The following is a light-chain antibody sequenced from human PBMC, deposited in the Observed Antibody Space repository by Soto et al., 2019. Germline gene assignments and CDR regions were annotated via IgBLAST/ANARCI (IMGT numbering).Light chain of an antibody. CDR1: QGISNY. V-gene: IGKV1-27*01. CDR3: QKYNSAPPWT. Sequence: DIQMTQSPSSLSASVGDRFTITCRASQGISNYLAWYQQKPGKVPKLLIYAASTLQSGVPSRFSGSGSGTDFTLTISSLQPEDVATYYCQKYNSAPPWTFGQGTKVDIK. J-gene: IGKJ1*01. CDR2: AAS.